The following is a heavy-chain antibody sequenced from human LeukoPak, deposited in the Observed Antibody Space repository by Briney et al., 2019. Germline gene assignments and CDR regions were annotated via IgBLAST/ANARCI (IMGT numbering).Heavy chain of an antibody. Sequence: PSETLSLTCAVYGGSFSGRYWTWIRQPPGKGLEWIGEINHSGSTNYNPSLKSRVTISVDTSKNQFSLKVSSVTAADTAVYYCARVKDPGGYYYYYYMDIWGKGNTVTVSS. V-gene: IGHV4-34*01. CDR1: GGSFSGRY. CDR2: INHSGST. J-gene: IGHJ6*03. CDR3: ARVKDPGGYYYYYYMDI. D-gene: IGHD3-16*01.